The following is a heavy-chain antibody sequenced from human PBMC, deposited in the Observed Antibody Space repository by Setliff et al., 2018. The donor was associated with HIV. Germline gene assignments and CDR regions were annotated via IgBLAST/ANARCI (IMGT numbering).Heavy chain of an antibody. D-gene: IGHD1-26*01. CDR1: GFNFRDSW. V-gene: IGHV3-11*04. CDR2: IYSDGRT. CDR3: ARYFRDGSYNDY. J-gene: IGHJ4*02. Sequence: GGSLRLSCSTSGFNFRDSWMSWLRLAPGKGLEWISYIYSDGRTYYADSVKGRFTISRDNAMNSLYLQMNSLRAEDTSVYYCARYFRDGSYNDYWGQGTLVTVSS.